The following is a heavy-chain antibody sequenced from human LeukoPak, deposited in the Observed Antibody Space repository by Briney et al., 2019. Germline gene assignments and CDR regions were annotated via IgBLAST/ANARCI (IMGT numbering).Heavy chain of an antibody. J-gene: IGHJ4*02. CDR2: ISGSGGST. D-gene: IGHD2-15*01. V-gene: IGHV3-23*01. Sequence: GGSLRLSCAASGFTFSSYAMSWVRQAPGKGLEWVSAISGSGGSTYYADSVKGRFTISRDNSKNTLYLQMNSLRAEDTAVYYCAKMVWGYCSGGSCYFDYWGQGTLVTVSS. CDR3: AKMVWGYCSGGSCYFDY. CDR1: GFTFSSYA.